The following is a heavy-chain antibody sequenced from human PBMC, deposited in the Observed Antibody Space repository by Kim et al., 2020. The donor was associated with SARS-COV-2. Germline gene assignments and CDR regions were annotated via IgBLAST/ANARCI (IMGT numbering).Heavy chain of an antibody. Sequence: GGSLRLSCAASGFTFSSYSMNWVRQAPGKGLEWFSYISSSSSTIYYADSVKGRFTISRDNAKNSLYLQMNSLRDEDTAVYYCARERLPATPANFGWFDPWGQGTLVTVSS. J-gene: IGHJ5*02. V-gene: IGHV3-48*02. CDR3: ARERLPATPANFGWFDP. D-gene: IGHD2-15*01. CDR2: ISSSSSTI. CDR1: GFTFSSYS.